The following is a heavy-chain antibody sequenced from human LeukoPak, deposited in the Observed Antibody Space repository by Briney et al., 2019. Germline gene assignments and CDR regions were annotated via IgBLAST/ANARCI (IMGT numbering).Heavy chain of an antibody. CDR3: ATGYSSSWNNWFDP. Sequence: SETLSLTCTVSGGSISSYYWSWIRQPAGKGLEWIGRIYASGSTNYNPSLKSRVTMSVDTSKNQFSLKLSSVTAADTAVYYCATGYSSSWNNWFDPWGQGTLVTVSS. CDR1: GGSISSYY. D-gene: IGHD6-13*01. CDR2: IYASGST. J-gene: IGHJ5*02. V-gene: IGHV4-4*07.